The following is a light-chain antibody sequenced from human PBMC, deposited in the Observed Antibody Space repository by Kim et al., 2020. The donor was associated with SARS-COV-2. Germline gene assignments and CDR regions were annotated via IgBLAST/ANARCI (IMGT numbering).Light chain of an antibody. J-gene: IGLJ3*02. CDR2: YDS. V-gene: IGLV3-21*04. Sequence: SYELTQPPSVSVAPGKTARITCGENNIGSKSVHWYQQKPGQAPVLVTYYDSERPSGIPERFSGSNSGYTATLTISRVEAGDEADYYCQVWDSSSDHPNWVFGGGTQLTVL. CDR3: QVWDSSSDHPNWV. CDR1: NIGSKS.